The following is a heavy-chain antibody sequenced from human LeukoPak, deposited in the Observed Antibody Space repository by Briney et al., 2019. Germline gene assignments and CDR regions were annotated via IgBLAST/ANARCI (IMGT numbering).Heavy chain of an antibody. Sequence: PGGSLRLSCAASGFAISSYAVSWVRQAPGKALEWFSDISGGSTYYADSVKGRFTISRDNSKNTLCLQMDSLRAEDTAVYHCAGDQVGRGRVFDVWGQGTKVTVYS. CDR3: AGDQVGRGRVFDV. CDR1: GFAISSYA. J-gene: IGHJ3*01. V-gene: IGHV3-23*01. D-gene: IGHD2-15*01. CDR2: ISGGST.